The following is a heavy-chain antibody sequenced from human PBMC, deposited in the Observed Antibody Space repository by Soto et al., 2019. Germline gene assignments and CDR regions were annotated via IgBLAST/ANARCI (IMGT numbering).Heavy chain of an antibody. J-gene: IGHJ4*02. V-gene: IGHV4-4*07. Sequence: QVQLQESGPGLVKPSETLSLTCNVTGDFISDYYWSWIRQPAGKGLEWIGRIYSSGSTNYNPSLKGRVTMSVDTAKNQFSLKLNSVTAADTAMYYCARDLGGDYYGSFAYWGQGTLVTVSS. CDR1: GDFISDYY. D-gene: IGHD3-10*01. CDR3: ARDLGGDYYGSFAY. CDR2: IYSSGST.